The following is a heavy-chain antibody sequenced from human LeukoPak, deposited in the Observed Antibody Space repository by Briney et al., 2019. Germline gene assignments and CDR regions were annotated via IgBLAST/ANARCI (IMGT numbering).Heavy chain of an antibody. J-gene: IGHJ4*02. Sequence: ASVKVSCKASGYTFTSYYMHWVRQAPGQGLEWMGIINPSGGSTSYAQKFQGRVTTTRNTSISTAYMELSSLRSEDTAVYYCASGSWQWLYYFDYWGQGTLVTVSS. D-gene: IGHD6-19*01. CDR3: ASGSWQWLYYFDY. V-gene: IGHV1-46*01. CDR1: GYTFTSYY. CDR2: INPSGGST.